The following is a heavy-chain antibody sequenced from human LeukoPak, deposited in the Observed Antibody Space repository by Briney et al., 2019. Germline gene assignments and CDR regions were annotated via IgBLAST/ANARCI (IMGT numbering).Heavy chain of an antibody. CDR3: ARSTYYYDSSGYYDAFDI. CDR2: IYYSGST. D-gene: IGHD3-22*01. CDR1: GGSISSSSYY. J-gene: IGHJ3*02. Sequence: SETLSLTCTVSGGSISSSSYYWGWIRQPPRKGLEWIGSIYYSGSTYYNPSLKSRVTISVDTSKNQFSLKLSSVTAADTAVYYCARSTYYYDSSGYYDAFDIWGQGTMVTVSS. V-gene: IGHV4-39*01.